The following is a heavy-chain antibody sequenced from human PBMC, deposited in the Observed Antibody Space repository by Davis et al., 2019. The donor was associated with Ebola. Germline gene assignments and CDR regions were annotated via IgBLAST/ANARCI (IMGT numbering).Heavy chain of an antibody. D-gene: IGHD6-19*01. J-gene: IGHJ4*02. V-gene: IGHV4-31*03. CDR3: ARGLWLVLYFDY. CDR1: GGSISSGGYY. CDR2: IYYSGST. Sequence: SETLSLTCTVSGGSISSGGYYWSWIRQHPGKGLEWIGYIYYSGSTYYNPSLKSRVTISVDTSKNQFSLKLSSVTAADTAVYYCARGLWLVLYFDYWGQGTLVTVSS.